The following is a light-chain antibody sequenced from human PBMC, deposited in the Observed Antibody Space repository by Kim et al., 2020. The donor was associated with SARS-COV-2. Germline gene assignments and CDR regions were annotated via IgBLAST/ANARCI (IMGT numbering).Light chain of an antibody. CDR2: GAS. Sequence: APGDRASLSCRASHSVSSSYLAWYQQKPGQAPRLLIYGASSRATGIPDRFSGNGSRTDFTLTISRLEPEDVAVYYCQQYGSSPLTFGGGTKVDIK. CDR1: HSVSSSY. J-gene: IGKJ4*01. CDR3: QQYGSSPLT. V-gene: IGKV3-20*01.